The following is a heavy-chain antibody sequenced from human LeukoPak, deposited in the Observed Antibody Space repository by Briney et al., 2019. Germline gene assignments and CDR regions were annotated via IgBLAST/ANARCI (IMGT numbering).Heavy chain of an antibody. J-gene: IGHJ3*02. CDR2: IYYSGST. D-gene: IGHD3-10*01. V-gene: IGHV4-59*01. CDR3: ARDFPLIGENDAFDI. Sequence: PSETLSLTCAVYGGSFSGYYWSWIRQPPGKGLEWIGYIYYSGSTNYNPSLKSRVTISVDTSKNQFSLKLSSVTAADTAVYYCARDFPLIGENDAFDIWGQGTMVTVSS. CDR1: GGSFSGYY.